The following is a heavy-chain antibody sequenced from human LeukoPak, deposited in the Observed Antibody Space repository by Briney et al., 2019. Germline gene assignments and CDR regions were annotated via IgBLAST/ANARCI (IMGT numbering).Heavy chain of an antibody. Sequence: GGSLRLSCAASGFTFSSYGMHWVRQAPGKGLEWVAVISYDGSNKYYADSVKGRFTISRDNSKNTLYLQMNSLRAEDTAVYYCAKDLEMATIHLALADWGQGTLVTVSS. CDR3: AKDLEMATIHLALAD. CDR2: ISYDGSNK. D-gene: IGHD5-24*01. J-gene: IGHJ4*02. CDR1: GFTFSSYG. V-gene: IGHV3-30*18.